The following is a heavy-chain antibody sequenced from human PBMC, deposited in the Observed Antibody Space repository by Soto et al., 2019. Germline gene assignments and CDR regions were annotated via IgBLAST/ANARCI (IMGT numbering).Heavy chain of an antibody. CDR3: ARGCSSTSCSREFDP. CDR1: GGTFSSYA. CDR2: IIPIFGTA. D-gene: IGHD2-2*01. J-gene: IGHJ5*02. V-gene: IGHV1-69*05. Sequence: SVKVSCKASGGTFSSYAISWVRQAPGQGLEWMGGIIPIFGTANYAQKLQGRVTMTTDTSTSTAYMELRSLRSDDTAVYYCARGCSSTSCSREFDPWGQGTLVTVSS.